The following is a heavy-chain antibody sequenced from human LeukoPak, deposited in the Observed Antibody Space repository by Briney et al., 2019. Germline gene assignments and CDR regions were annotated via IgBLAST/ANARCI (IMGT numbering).Heavy chain of an antibody. CDR1: GFTFSIYS. J-gene: IGHJ5*02. Sequence: GGSLRLSCAASGFTFSIYSMNWVRQAPGKGLEWVSSISSSSSYIYYADSVKGRFTISRDNAKNSLYLQMNSLRAEDTAVYYCARDYYDSSGYCPFDPWGQGTLVTVSS. CDR3: ARDYYDSSGYCPFDP. D-gene: IGHD3-22*01. CDR2: ISSSSSYI. V-gene: IGHV3-21*01.